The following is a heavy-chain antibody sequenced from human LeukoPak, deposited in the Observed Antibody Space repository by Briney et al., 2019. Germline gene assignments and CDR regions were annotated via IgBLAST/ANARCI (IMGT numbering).Heavy chain of an antibody. D-gene: IGHD1-26*01. J-gene: IGHJ4*02. Sequence: GASVKVSCKASGYTFTNYAMYWVRQAPGQRLEWMGWINAGNGNTKYSQKFQGRVTITRDTSASTAYMELSSLRPEDTAVYYCARASRLVGQFDYWGQGTLVTVSS. CDR3: ARASRLVGQFDY. CDR1: GYTFTNYA. CDR2: INAGNGNT. V-gene: IGHV1-3*01.